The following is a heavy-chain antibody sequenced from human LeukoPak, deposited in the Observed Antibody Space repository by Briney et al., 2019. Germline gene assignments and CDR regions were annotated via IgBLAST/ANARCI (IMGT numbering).Heavy chain of an antibody. Sequence: SETLSLTCTVSGGSISSYYWSWIRQPAGKGLEWIGRIYTSGSTNYNPSLKSRVTISVDKSKNQFSLKLSSVTAAGTAVYYCAREGTLGWMVATGGFDYWGQGTLVTVSS. CDR3: AREGTLGWMVATGGFDY. J-gene: IGHJ4*02. D-gene: IGHD5-12*01. CDR1: GGSISSYY. V-gene: IGHV4-4*07. CDR2: IYTSGST.